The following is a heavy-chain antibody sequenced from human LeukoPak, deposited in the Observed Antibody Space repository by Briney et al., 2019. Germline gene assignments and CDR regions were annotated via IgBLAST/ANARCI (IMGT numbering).Heavy chain of an antibody. D-gene: IGHD6-13*01. CDR3: ARGPAAGYVIDP. CDR1: GYTFTSYY. CDR2: INPSGGST. Sequence: GGSVKVSCKASGYTFTSYYMHWVRQAPGQGLEWMGIINPSGGSTSYAQKFQGRVTMTRDTSASTVYMELSSLRSEDTAVYYCARGPAAGYVIDPWGQGTLVTVSS. J-gene: IGHJ5*02. V-gene: IGHV1-46*01.